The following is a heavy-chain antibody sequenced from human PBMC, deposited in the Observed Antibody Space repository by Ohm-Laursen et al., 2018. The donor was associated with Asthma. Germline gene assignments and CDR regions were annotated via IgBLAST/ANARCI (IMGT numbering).Heavy chain of an antibody. CDR2: ISYDGSNK. J-gene: IGHJ5*02. CDR1: GFTFSSYG. Sequence: SLRLSCTASGFTFSSYGMHWVRQAPGKGLEWVAVISYDGSNKYYADSVKGRFTISRDNSKNTLYLQMNSLRAEDTAVYYCARDRNDILTGLDPWGQGTLVTVSS. CDR3: ARDRNDILTGLDP. D-gene: IGHD3-9*01. V-gene: IGHV3-30*03.